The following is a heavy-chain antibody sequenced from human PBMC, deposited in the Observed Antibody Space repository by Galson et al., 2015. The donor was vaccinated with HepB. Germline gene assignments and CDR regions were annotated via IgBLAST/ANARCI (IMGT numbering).Heavy chain of an antibody. Sequence: SLRLSCAASGFTFSSYGMHWVRQAPGKGLEWVAIISFDGNDKYYADSVMGRFSISRDNSGNTLFLVMNNLRGDDTGVYYCAKDQCIRRVALGGSDCWGQGALVTVSS. CDR1: GFTFSSYG. CDR2: ISFDGNDK. J-gene: IGHJ4*02. CDR3: AKDQCIRRVALGGSDC. V-gene: IGHV3-30*18. D-gene: IGHD2-15*01.